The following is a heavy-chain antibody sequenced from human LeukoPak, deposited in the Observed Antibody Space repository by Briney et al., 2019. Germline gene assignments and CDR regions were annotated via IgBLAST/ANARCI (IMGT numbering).Heavy chain of an antibody. D-gene: IGHD3-16*01. CDR1: GGSVNAYY. J-gene: IGHJ4*02. CDR2: VHHSGTT. CDR3: AREIWGTHDY. Sequence: SETLSLTCTVSGGSVNAYYWSWIRQPPGKGLEWIGYVHHSGTTRYNPSFTSRVTVSIDTSKNQFSLNLYSVTTADTAVYYCAREIWGTHDYWGQGTLVTVSS. V-gene: IGHV4-59*02.